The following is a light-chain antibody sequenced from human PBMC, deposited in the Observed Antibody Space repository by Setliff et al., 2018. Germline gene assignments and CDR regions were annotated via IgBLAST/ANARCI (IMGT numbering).Light chain of an antibody. CDR1: SSDIGVYNY. J-gene: IGLJ1*01. CDR2: DVS. Sequence: QSVLTQAASVSGSPGQSITISCTGTSSDIGVYNYVSWYQQHPGTAPKLMIYDVSRRPSGVSNRFSGSKSGNTASLTISGLQPEDEADYYCSSYITSSTPPHVFGAGTKVTVL. V-gene: IGLV2-14*03. CDR3: SSYITSSTPPHV.